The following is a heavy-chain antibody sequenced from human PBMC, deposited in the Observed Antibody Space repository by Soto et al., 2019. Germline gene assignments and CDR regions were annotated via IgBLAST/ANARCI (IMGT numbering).Heavy chain of an antibody. CDR3: ARPPCIAGSCSYWYFDL. CDR1: GGSISNSNYY. D-gene: IGHD2-15*01. Sequence: QLQLQESGPGLVKPSETLSLTCTVSGGSISNSNYYWGWIRQSPGTGLEWIGSMYYAGNTYYNPSLMSRVTISVDTSKNQLSLKLSFVTAADTAVYYCARPPCIAGSCSYWYFDLWGRGTLVTVFS. CDR2: MYYAGNT. J-gene: IGHJ2*01. V-gene: IGHV4-39*01.